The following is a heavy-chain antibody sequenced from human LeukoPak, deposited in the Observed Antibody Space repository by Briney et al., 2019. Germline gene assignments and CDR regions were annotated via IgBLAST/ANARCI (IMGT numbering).Heavy chain of an antibody. Sequence: PGGSLRLSCAASGFTFSTYWMHWVRQAPGKGLVWVSRINTDGSRTDSVEGRFTISRDNAKNTLYLQMNSLRAEDTAVYYCARVSRGNYYFDYWGREPWSPSPQ. CDR3: ARVSRGNYYFDY. CDR1: GFTFSTYW. J-gene: IGHJ4*02. V-gene: IGHV3-74*01. CDR2: INTDGSRT.